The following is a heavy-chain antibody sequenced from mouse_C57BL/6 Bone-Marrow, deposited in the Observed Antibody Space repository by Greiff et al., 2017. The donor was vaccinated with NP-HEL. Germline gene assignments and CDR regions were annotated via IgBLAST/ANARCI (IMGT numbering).Heavy chain of an antibody. Sequence: VQLQESGPELVKPGASVKISCKASGYSFTSYYIHWVKQRPGQGLEWIGWIYPGSGNTKYNEKFKGKATLTADTSSSTAYMQLSSLTSEDSAVYYCAYYGYDGFAYWGQGTLVTVSA. CDR3: AYYGYDGFAY. CDR1: GYSFTSYY. V-gene: IGHV1-66*01. D-gene: IGHD2-2*01. CDR2: IYPGSGNT. J-gene: IGHJ3*01.